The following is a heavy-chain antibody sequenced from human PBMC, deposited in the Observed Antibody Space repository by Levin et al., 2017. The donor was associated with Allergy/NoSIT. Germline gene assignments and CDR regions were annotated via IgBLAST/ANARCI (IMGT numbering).Heavy chain of an antibody. CDR2: INHSGST. CDR3: ARGFYWAYMDV. J-gene: IGHJ6*03. V-gene: IGHV4-34*01. Sequence: SETLSLTCAVYGGAFIDYNWSWIRQSPGKGLEWIGEINHSGSTNYNPSLESRVTMSLDTLRKQFSLSLRSLTAADTAVYYWARGFYWAYMDVWGKGTPVSVSS. D-gene: IGHD2-15*01. CDR1: GGAFIDYN.